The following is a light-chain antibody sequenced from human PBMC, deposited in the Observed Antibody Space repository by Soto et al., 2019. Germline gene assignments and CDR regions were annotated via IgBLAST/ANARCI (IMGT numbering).Light chain of an antibody. J-gene: IGLJ2*01. CDR3: QSYDNSLSHVV. Sequence: QAVLTQPPSVSGAPGQRVTIPCTGSNSNIGSFYDVHWYQQLPGTVPKLLIYGDNNRPSGVPDRFSGSKSGTSASLAITGLQAEDEADYYCQSYDNSLSHVVFGGGTKLTVL. CDR1: NSNIGSFYD. CDR2: GDN. V-gene: IGLV1-40*01.